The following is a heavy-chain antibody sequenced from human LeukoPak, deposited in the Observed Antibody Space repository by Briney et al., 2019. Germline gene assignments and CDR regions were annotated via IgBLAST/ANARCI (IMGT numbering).Heavy chain of an antibody. CDR2: ISAYNGNT. J-gene: IGHJ3*02. CDR3: ARDTYYDMEDAFDI. D-gene: IGHD3-9*01. V-gene: IGHV1-18*01. CDR1: GYTFTSYG. Sequence: GASVKVSCKASGYTFTSYGISWVRQAPGQGLEWMGWISAYNGNTNYAQKLQGRVTMTTDTSTSTAYMELRSLRSDDTAVYYCARDTYYDMEDAFDIWGQGTMATVSS.